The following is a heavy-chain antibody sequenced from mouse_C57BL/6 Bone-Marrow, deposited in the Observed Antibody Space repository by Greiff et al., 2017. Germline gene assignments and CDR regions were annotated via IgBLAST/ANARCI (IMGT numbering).Heavy chain of an antibody. D-gene: IGHD3-3*01. J-gene: IGHJ1*03. CDR2: IHPNSGST. CDR1: GYTFTSYW. Sequence: QVQLQQPGAELVKPGASVKLSCKASGYTFTSYWMHWVKQRPGQGLAWIGMIHPNSGSTNYNEKFKSKATLPVDKSSSTAYMQLSSLTSEDSAVYYCARGTDGYFDVWGTGTTVTVSS. V-gene: IGHV1-64*01. CDR3: ARGTDGYFDV.